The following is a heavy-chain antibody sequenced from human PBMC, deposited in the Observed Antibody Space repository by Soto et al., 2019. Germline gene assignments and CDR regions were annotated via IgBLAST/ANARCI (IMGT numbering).Heavy chain of an antibody. Sequence: LLKVSCKTSGYTFTGYYLHWVRQAPGKGLEWMGWINPNSGGTNYAQKFQGWVTMTRDTSISTAYMELSRLRSDDTAVYYCARMGGKRITIFGVAMGAFDIWGQGTMVTVSS. CDR3: ARMGGKRITIFGVAMGAFDI. D-gene: IGHD3-3*01. CDR1: GYTFTGYY. J-gene: IGHJ3*02. CDR2: INPNSGGT. V-gene: IGHV1-2*04.